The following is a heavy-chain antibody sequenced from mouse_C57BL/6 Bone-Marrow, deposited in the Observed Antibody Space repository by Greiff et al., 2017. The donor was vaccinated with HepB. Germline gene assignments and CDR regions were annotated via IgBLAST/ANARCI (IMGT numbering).Heavy chain of an antibody. CDR3: AIWAPVLRYNYFDY. CDR2: IHPSDSDT. D-gene: IGHD1-1*01. Sequence: QVQLQQPGAELVKPGASVKVSCKASGYNFTSYWMHWVKQRPGQGLEWIGRIHPSDSDTNYNQKFKGKATLTVDNSSSTAYMQLSSRTSEDSAVYYCAIWAPVLRYNYFDYWGQGTTLPVSS. V-gene: IGHV1-74*01. CDR1: GYNFTSYW. J-gene: IGHJ2*01.